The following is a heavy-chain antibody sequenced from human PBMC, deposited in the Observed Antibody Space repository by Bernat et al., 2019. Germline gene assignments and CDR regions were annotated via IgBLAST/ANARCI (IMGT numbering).Heavy chain of an antibody. V-gene: IGHV4-39*01. J-gene: IGHJ6*02. Sequence: QLQLQESGPGLVKPSETLSLTCTVSGGSISSSSYYWGWIRQPPGKGLEWIGNIYYSGSSYYNPSLKSRVTISVDTSKNPFSLKLSSVTAADTAVYYCARLLGGYYYYGMDVWGQGTTVTVSS. CDR1: GGSISSSSYY. CDR3: ARLLGGYYYYGMDV. D-gene: IGHD4-23*01. CDR2: IYYSGSS.